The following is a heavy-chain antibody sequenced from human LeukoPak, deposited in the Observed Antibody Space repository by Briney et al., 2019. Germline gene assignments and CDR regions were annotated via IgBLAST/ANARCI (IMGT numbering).Heavy chain of an antibody. V-gene: IGHV3-23*01. J-gene: IGHJ4*02. CDR3: PRQSYASGWNPFDY. Sequence: SGGSLRLSCAASGFTFDDYAMHWVRQAPGKGLEWVSTISGGGITTYYADSAKGRFTISRDNSKNTLYLQMNSLTAEDTAVYYCPRQSYASGWNPFDYWGQGILVTVSS. CDR1: GFTFDDYA. D-gene: IGHD6-19*01. CDR2: ISGGGITT.